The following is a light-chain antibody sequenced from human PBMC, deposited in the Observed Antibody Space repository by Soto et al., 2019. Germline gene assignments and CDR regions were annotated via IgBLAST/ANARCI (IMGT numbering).Light chain of an antibody. J-gene: IGKJ1*01. CDR2: WAS. Sequence: DIVMTQSPDSLGVSLGERATFNCKSSQSVLYSSNNKNYLAWYQKKPGQHPKLLISWASTRESGVPDRFSGSGSGTDFTPTISSLQAEDVAVYYCQQYYTTPRTFGQGTKVEIK. V-gene: IGKV4-1*01. CDR3: QQYYTTPRT. CDR1: QSVLYSSNNKNY.